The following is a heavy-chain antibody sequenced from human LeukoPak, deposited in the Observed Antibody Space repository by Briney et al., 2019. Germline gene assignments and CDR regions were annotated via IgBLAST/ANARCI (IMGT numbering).Heavy chain of an antibody. CDR3: ARDRDYYYGMDV. J-gene: IGHJ6*02. V-gene: IGHV3-53*01. CDR2: IYSGGST. CDR1: GFTVSSNY. D-gene: IGHD3-10*01. Sequence: GGSLRLSCAASGFTVSSNYMSWVRQAPGKGLEWVSVIYSGGSTYYADSVKGRFTISRDNSKNTLYLQMNSLRAKDTAVYYCARDRDYYYGMDVWGQGTTVTVSS.